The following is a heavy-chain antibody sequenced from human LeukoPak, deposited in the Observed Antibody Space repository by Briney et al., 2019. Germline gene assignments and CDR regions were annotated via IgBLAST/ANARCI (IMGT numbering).Heavy chain of an antibody. CDR1: GYTFTSYD. D-gene: IGHD2-21*02. CDR2: INPNSGGT. V-gene: IGHV1-2*02. CDR3: ARGVTARGFYYYMDV. J-gene: IGHJ6*03. Sequence: ASVKVSCKASGYTFTSYDINWVRQAPGQGLEWMGWINPNSGGTNYAQKFQGRVTMTRDTSISTAYMELTRLTSDDTAVYYCARGVTARGFYYYMDVWGKGTTVTISS.